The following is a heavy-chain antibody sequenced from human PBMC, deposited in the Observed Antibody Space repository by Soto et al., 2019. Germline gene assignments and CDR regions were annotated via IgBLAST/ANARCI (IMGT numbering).Heavy chain of an antibody. CDR2: ISYDGSNK. V-gene: IGHV3-30-3*01. CDR1: GFTFSSYA. D-gene: IGHD3-9*01. J-gene: IGHJ1*01. Sequence: QVQLVESGGGVVQPGRSLRLYCAASGFTFSSYAMHWVRQAPGKGLEWVAVISYDGSNKYYADSVKGRFTISRDNSKNTLYLQMNSLRAEDTAVYYCARDLTGYYFYFQHWGQDTLVTVSS. CDR3: ARDLTGYYFYFQH.